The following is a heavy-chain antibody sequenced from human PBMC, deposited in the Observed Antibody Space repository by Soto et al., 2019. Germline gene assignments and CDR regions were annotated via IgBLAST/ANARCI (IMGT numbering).Heavy chain of an antibody. CDR2: INSDGSST. V-gene: IGHV3-74*01. D-gene: IGHD2-15*01. J-gene: IGHJ5*02. CDR3: ARGRGEGAIAATIVGYNWFDP. CDR1: GFTFSSYW. Sequence: EVQLVESGGGLVQPGGSLRLSCAASGFTFSSYWMHWVRQAPGKGLVWVSRINSDGSSTSYADSVKGRFTISRDNAKNTLHLQMNSLRAEDTAVYYCARGRGEGAIAATIVGYNWFDPWGQGTLVTVSS.